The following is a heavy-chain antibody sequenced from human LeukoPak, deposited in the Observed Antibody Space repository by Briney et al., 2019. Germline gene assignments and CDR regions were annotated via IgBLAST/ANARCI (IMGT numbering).Heavy chain of an antibody. V-gene: IGHV4-34*01. CDR1: GGSFSGYY. Sequence: SETLSLTCAVYGGSFSGYYWSWIRQPPGKGLERIGEINHSGSTNYNPSLKSRVTISVDTSKNQFSLKLSSVTAADTAVYYCARDHCSGGSCYPGGFDPWGQGTLVTVSS. D-gene: IGHD2-15*01. CDR2: INHSGST. CDR3: ARDHCSGGSCYPGGFDP. J-gene: IGHJ5*02.